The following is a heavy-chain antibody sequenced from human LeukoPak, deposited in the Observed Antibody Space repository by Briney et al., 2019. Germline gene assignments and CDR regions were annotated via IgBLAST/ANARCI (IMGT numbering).Heavy chain of an antibody. J-gene: IGHJ4*02. Sequence: GSSVKVSCKASGDTFTRYVISWVRQAPGQGLEWMGRVIPVFGPPNYAQKFQGRVTITADKSTSTAYLELSSLRSEDTAVYYCVTEALEGGFCRSTSCYRFYFDYWGQGSLVTVSS. CDR1: GDTFTRYV. V-gene: IGHV1-69*06. CDR3: VTEALEGGFCRSTSCYRFYFDY. CDR2: VIPVFGPP. D-gene: IGHD2-2*02.